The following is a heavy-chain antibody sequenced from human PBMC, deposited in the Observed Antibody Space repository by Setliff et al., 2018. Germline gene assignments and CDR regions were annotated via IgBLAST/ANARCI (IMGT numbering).Heavy chain of an antibody. CDR2: IYYSGST. J-gene: IGHJ4*02. CDR1: GGSISSYY. CDR3: ARLKGAFDY. Sequence: SETLSLTCTVSGGSISSYYWSWIRQPPGKRLEWIGYIYYSGSTNYNPSLESRVTISVDTSKNQFSLRLNSATAADTAVYYCARLKGAFDYWGQGTLVTVSS. D-gene: IGHD3-16*01. V-gene: IGHV4-59*01.